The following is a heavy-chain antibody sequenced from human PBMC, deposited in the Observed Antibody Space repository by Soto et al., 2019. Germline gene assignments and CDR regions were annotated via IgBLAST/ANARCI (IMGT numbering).Heavy chain of an antibody. J-gene: IGHJ6*02. CDR3: AKDLSYGSGSTGMDV. D-gene: IGHD3-10*01. V-gene: IGHV3-43*01. CDR1: GFTFDDYT. CDR2: ISWDGGST. Sequence: GGSLRLSCAASGFTFDDYTMHWVRQAPGKGLEWVSLISWDGGSTYYADSVKGRFTISRDNSKNSLYLQMNSLRTEDTALYYCAKDLSYGSGSTGMDVWGQGTTVTVSS.